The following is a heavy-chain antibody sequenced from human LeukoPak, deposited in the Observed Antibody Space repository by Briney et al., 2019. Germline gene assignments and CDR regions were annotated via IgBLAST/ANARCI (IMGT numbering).Heavy chain of an antibody. J-gene: IGHJ4*02. D-gene: IGHD3-22*01. CDR2: ISGSGGST. Sequence: GGSLRLSCAASGFTFRTYAMSWVRQAPGKGLEWVSAISGSGGSTYYADSVKGRFTISRDNSKNTLYLQMNSLRAEDTAVYYCAKGKYYYDSSGYYGAVYFDYWGQGTLVTVSS. CDR1: GFTFRTYA. V-gene: IGHV3-23*01. CDR3: AKGKYYYDSSGYYGAVYFDY.